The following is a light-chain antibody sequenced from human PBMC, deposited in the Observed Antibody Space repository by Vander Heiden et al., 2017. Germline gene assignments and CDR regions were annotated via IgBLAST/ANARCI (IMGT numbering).Light chain of an antibody. Sequence: QTVVTQEPSFSVSPGGTVNITCGLTSGLVSTSFHPSWYQQTPGQAPRTLIYNTNTRSSGVPDRFSGSILGNKAAPTITGAQPDDECDYYCVLYMGNGIWVFGGGTKLTVL. CDR1: SGLVSTSFH. V-gene: IGLV8-61*01. CDR2: NTN. J-gene: IGLJ3*02. CDR3: VLYMGNGIWV.